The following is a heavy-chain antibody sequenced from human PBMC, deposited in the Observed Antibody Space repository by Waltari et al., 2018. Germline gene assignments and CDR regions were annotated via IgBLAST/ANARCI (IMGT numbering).Heavy chain of an antibody. CDR3: ASNYYYDSSGYYMGPDY. V-gene: IGHV4-39*01. Sequence: QLQLQESGPGLVKPSETLSLTCTVSGGSISSSSYYWGWIRQPPGKGLEWIGSIYYSGSPYSTPSLKSRVPISVDTSKTQFSLKLSSVTAADTAVYYCASNYYYDSSGYYMGPDYWGQGTLVTVSS. CDR1: GGSISSSSYY. D-gene: IGHD3-22*01. J-gene: IGHJ4*02. CDR2: IYYSGSP.